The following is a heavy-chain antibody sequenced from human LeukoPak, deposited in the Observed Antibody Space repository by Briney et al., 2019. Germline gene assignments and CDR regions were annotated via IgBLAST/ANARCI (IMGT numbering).Heavy chain of an antibody. D-gene: IGHD6-6*01. Sequence: ASVKVSCKASGGTFSSYAISWVRQAPGQGLEWMGWISAYNGNTNYAQKLQGRVTMTTDTSTSTAYMELRSLRSDDTAVYYCARDMAEYSSSFPQNNWFDPWGQGTLVTVSS. CDR2: ISAYNGNT. CDR3: ARDMAEYSSSFPQNNWFDP. CDR1: GGTFSSYA. J-gene: IGHJ5*02. V-gene: IGHV1-18*01.